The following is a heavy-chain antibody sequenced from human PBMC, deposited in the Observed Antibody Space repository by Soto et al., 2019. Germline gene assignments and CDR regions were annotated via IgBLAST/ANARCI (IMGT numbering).Heavy chain of an antibody. V-gene: IGHV4-34*02. D-gene: IGHD2-15*01. CDR3: AREGYCSGGSCWYFDL. CDR1: GGSFSGYY. CDR2: INHSGST. Sequence: QVQLQQWGAGLLKPSETLSLTCTVYGGSFSGYYWSWIRQPPGKGLEWIGEINHSGSTNYNPSLKSRVTISVDTSKKRFSLKLSSVTAADTAVYYCAREGYCSGGSCWYFDLWGRGTLVTVSS. J-gene: IGHJ2*01.